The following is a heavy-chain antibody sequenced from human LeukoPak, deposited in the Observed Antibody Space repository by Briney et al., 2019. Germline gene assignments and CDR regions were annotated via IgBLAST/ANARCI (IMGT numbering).Heavy chain of an antibody. D-gene: IGHD4-4*01. CDR1: GYTFTSYG. CDR3: ARDQTTVTLYGIDV. J-gene: IGHJ6*02. CDR2: ISAYNGNT. Sequence: ASVKVSCKASGYTFTSYGISWVRQAPGQGLEWMGWISAYNGNTNYAQKLQGRVTMTTDTSTSTAYMELRSLRSDDTAVYYCARDQTTVTLYGIDVWGQGTTVTVSS. V-gene: IGHV1-18*01.